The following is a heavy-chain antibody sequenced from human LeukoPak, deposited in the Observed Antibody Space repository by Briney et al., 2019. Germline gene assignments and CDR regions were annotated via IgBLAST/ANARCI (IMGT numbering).Heavy chain of an antibody. D-gene: IGHD3-22*01. Sequence: PGRSLRLSCAASGFTFSSYAMHWVRQAPGKGLEYVSAISSNGGSTYYANSVKGRFTISRDNSKNTLYLQMGSLRAEDMAVYYCAREGSYYYDSSGYYFDYWGQGTLDTVSS. CDR2: ISSNGGST. CDR3: AREGSYYYDSSGYYFDY. J-gene: IGHJ4*02. V-gene: IGHV3-64*01. CDR1: GFTFSSYA.